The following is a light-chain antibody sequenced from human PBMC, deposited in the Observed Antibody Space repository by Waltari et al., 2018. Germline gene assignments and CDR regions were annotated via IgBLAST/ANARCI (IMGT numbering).Light chain of an antibody. J-gene: IGKJ2*01. Sequence: DIQMTQSPSPLSASVGDRVTITCRASQTIRNYLNWYQHKPGKAPHLLIYAASSLQSGVPSRFSGSGSGTDFTLTISSVQPEDSGIYYCQRSYTTPFMYNFGQGTKLEIK. V-gene: IGKV1-39*01. CDR3: QRSYTTPFMYN. CDR2: AAS. CDR1: QTIRNY.